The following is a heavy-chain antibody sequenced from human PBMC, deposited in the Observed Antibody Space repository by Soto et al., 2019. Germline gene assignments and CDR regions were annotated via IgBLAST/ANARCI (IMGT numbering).Heavy chain of an antibody. Sequence: GGSLRLSCAASAFTFRSYAMHWVRQAPGKGLEWVAVIWYDGSNKYYADSVKGRFTISRDNSKNTLYLQMNSLRAEDTAVYYCARDSPIVLVPAAQRWFDPWGQGTLVTVSS. CDR2: IWYDGSNK. CDR1: AFTFRSYA. J-gene: IGHJ5*02. CDR3: ARDSPIVLVPAAQRWFDP. V-gene: IGHV3-33*08. D-gene: IGHD2-2*01.